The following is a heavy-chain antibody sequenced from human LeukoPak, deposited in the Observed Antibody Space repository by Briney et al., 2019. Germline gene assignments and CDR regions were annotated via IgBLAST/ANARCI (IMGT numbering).Heavy chain of an antibody. CDR3: ARDLRDSSGYPDY. J-gene: IGHJ4*02. Sequence: GASVKVSCKASGYTFTGYYMHWVRQAPGQGLEWMGWINPNSGGTNYAQKFQGRVTMTRDTSISAAYMELSRLRSDDTAVYYCARDLRDSSGYPDYWGQGTLVTVSS. V-gene: IGHV1-2*02. CDR1: GYTFTGYY. D-gene: IGHD3-22*01. CDR2: INPNSGGT.